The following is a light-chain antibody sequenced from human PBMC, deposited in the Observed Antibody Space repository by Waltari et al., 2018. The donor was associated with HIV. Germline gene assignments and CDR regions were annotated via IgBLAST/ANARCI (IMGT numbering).Light chain of an antibody. CDR3: QTWGTGIRV. J-gene: IGLJ3*02. V-gene: IGLV4-69*01. CDR1: SWHSSHA. CDR2: LNSDGSP. Sequence: QLVLTQSPSSSASLGPSVKLTCTMSSWHSSHAIAWHPQQPEKGPRYLMKLNSDGSPSKGDGIPDRFSGSSSGAERYLTISSLQSEDEADYYCQTWGTGIRVFGGGTKLTVL.